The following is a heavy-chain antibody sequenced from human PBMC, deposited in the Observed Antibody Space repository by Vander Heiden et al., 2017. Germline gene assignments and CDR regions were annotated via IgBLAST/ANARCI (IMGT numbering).Heavy chain of an antibody. J-gene: IGHJ4*02. CDR3: ARRGRLPFDY. CDR1: GGSFSGYY. CDR2: INESGST. D-gene: IGHD6-25*01. Sequence: QVQLPQWGAGLLKPSETLSLPCAVSGGSFSGYYWTWIRQPPGKGLEGIGEINESGSTNYNPSLKSRVTRSGDTSKNQFSLRLTSVTAAETAVYYCARRGRLPFDYWGQGTRGTVAS. V-gene: IGHV4-34*02.